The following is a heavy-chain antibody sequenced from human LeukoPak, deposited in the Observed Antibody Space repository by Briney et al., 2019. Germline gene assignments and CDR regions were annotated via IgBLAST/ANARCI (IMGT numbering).Heavy chain of an antibody. Sequence: PGGSLRLSCAASGFVFEDSAMNWVRQVPGKGLEWVSDISWNSDRKHYADSVKGRFTISRDNAKKSLYLEMNSLRVEDTAFYYCAKSRGIGVRAFDIWGQGTMVTVSS. V-gene: IGHV3-9*01. J-gene: IGHJ3*02. D-gene: IGHD3-3*01. CDR3: AKSRGIGVRAFDI. CDR1: GFVFEDSA. CDR2: ISWNSDRK.